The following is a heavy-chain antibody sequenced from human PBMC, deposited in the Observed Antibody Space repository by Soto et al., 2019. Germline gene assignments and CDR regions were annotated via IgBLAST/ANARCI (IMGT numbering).Heavy chain of an antibody. Sequence: EVQLVESGGGLIQPGGSLRLSCAASGFSVSNNRMSWVRQAPGKGLEWVSVIYTSGSTSYADSVRGRFTISRDNSKNTLYVQMISLRAEDTAVYYCARERSGSITEYWGQGTLVTVSS. CDR3: ARERSGSITEY. V-gene: IGHV3-53*01. CDR2: IYTSGST. CDR1: GFSVSNNR. J-gene: IGHJ4*02. D-gene: IGHD3-3*02.